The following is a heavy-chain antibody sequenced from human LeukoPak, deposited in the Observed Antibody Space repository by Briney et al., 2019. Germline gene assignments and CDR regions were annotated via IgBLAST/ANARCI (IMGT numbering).Heavy chain of an antibody. CDR1: GYTFTGYY. Sequence: ASVKVSCKASGYTFTGYYMHWVRQAPGQGLEWMGWIRGYNGQTNYAQKFQGRVTLTTDTSTNTAYMELRSLGSDDTAVYFCARQPSGTTYFDYWGQGTLVTVSS. CDR3: ARQPSGTTYFDY. D-gene: IGHD1-7*01. J-gene: IGHJ4*02. V-gene: IGHV1-18*04. CDR2: IRGYNGQT.